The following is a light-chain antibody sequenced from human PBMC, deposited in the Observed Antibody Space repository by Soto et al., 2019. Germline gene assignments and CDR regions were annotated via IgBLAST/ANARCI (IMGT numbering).Light chain of an antibody. CDR1: QSISSW. V-gene: IGKV1-5*03. Sequence: DIQMTQSPSTLSVSVGDRVTITCRASQSISSWLAWYQQKPGKAPKLLIYQASSLESGVPSRFSGSGSGTEFTLTISSPQPDDFATYYCQQYNFYSRTFGQGTKVDIK. CDR2: QAS. J-gene: IGKJ1*01. CDR3: QQYNFYSRT.